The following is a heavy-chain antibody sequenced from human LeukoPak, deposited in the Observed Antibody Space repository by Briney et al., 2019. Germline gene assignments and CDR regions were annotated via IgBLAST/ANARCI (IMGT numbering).Heavy chain of an antibody. J-gene: IGHJ5*02. V-gene: IGHV4-59*01. CDR1: GGSISNYY. CDR3: ARDLRVRFFNWFDP. D-gene: IGHD3-3*01. Sequence: SETLSLTCTVSGGSISNYYWSWIRQPPGKGLEWIGYIYYSGSTNYNPSLKSRVTISVDTSKNQFSLKLSSVTAADTAVYYCARDLRVRFFNWFDPWGQGTLVTVSS. CDR2: IYYSGST.